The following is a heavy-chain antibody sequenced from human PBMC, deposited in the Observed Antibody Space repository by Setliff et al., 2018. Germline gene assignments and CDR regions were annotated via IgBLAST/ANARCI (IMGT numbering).Heavy chain of an antibody. CDR2: IYIGGSA. D-gene: IGHD6-19*01. Sequence: PSETLSLTCTVSGGSISSYYWSWIRQPAGKGLEWIGNIYIGGSANYNPSLKSRVTMSIDTSKNQFSLKLNSVTAADMAVYYCAREQWLDPPGYYYMDVWAKGTTVTVSS. V-gene: IGHV4-4*07. CDR3: AREQWLDPPGYYYMDV. J-gene: IGHJ6*03. CDR1: GGSISSYY.